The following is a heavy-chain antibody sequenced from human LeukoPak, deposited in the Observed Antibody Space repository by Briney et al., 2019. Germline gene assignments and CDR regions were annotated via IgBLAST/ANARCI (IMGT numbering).Heavy chain of an antibody. CDR2: IYYSRRT. Sequence: SETLSLTCTVSGGSISSSSYDWGWLRQPPGKGLEGIGSIYYSRRTYYNPSLKRRVPLPVDPSKNQFSLKLSSVTAAATAVYYCARHRVLEAEFDYWGQGTLVTVSS. V-gene: IGHV4-39*01. CDR1: GGSISSSSYD. CDR3: ARHRVLEAEFDY. J-gene: IGHJ4*02. D-gene: IGHD1-1*01.